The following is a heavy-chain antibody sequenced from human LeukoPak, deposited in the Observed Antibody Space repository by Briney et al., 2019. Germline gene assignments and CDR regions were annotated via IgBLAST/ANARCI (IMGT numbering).Heavy chain of an antibody. CDR1: GGTFSSYA. CDR3: ARDNEWLSPYNWFDP. V-gene: IGHV1-69*01. Sequence: GSSVKVSCKASGGTFSSYAISWVRQAPGQGLEWRGGIIPIFDTANYAHKFQGRVTITADESTSTAYMELSSLRSENTAVYYCARDNEWLSPYNWFDPWGQGTLVTVSS. CDR2: IIPIFDTA. D-gene: IGHD3-3*01. J-gene: IGHJ5*02.